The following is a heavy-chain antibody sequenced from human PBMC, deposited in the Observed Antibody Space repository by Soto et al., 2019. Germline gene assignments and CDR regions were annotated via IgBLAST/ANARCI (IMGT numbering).Heavy chain of an antibody. CDR3: AATPRY. J-gene: IGHJ4*02. D-gene: IGHD2-15*01. V-gene: IGHV4-4*08. CDR2: IYSSGST. Sequence: QVQLQESGPGLVKPSETLSLTCTVSGGSISSYYWNWIRQPPGKGLEWIGYIYSSGSTNYNPSLKGRVTMSLDTSKNQASLNVTSVTAADTAVYYCAATPRYWGQGRLVTVSS. CDR1: GGSISSYY.